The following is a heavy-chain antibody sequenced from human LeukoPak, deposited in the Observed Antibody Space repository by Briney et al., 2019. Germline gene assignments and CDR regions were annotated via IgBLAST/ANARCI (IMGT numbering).Heavy chain of an antibody. J-gene: IGHJ5*02. V-gene: IGHV4-59*12. CDR3: ARAGGPRANWFDP. CDR1: GGSLSSYY. Sequence: PSETLSLTCTVSGGSLSSYYWSWIRQAPGKGLEWIGYIYYSGSTNYNPSLTSRVTMSVDTSKNQFSLKLSSVTAADTAVYYCARAGGPRANWFDPWGQGTLVTVSS. D-gene: IGHD3-16*01. CDR2: IYYSGST.